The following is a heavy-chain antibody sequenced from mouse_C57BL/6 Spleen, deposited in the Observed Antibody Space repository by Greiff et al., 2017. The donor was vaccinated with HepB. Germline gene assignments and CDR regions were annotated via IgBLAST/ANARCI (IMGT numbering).Heavy chain of an antibody. J-gene: IGHJ4*01. Sequence: DVHLVESGGGLVQPGGSLSLSCAASGFTFTDYYMSWVRQPPGKALEWLGFIRNKANGYTTEYSASVKGRFTISRDNSQSILYLQMNALRAEDSATYYCARYRPYYYAMDYWGQGTSVTVSS. CDR2: IRNKANGYTT. CDR3: ARYRPYYYAMDY. CDR1: GFTFTDYY. V-gene: IGHV7-3*01.